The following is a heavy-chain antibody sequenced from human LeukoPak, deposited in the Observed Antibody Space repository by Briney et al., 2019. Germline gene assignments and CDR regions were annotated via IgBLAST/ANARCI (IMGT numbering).Heavy chain of an antibody. CDR2: ISSNGGST. V-gene: IGHV3-64D*06. Sequence: PGGALGLSCSASGIPFSSYAMHWVRQAPGKGLEYVSAISSNGGSTYYADSVKGRFTISRDNSKNTLYLQMSSLRAEDTAVYYCVKGGDWNDVAGYGGQGTLVTVS. D-gene: IGHD1-1*01. J-gene: IGHJ4*02. CDR3: VKGGDWNDVAGY. CDR1: GIPFSSYA.